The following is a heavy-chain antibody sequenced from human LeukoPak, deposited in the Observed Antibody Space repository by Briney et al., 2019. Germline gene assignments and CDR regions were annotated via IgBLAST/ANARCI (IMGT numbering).Heavy chain of an antibody. V-gene: IGHV4-30-4*01. CDR3: ARGGNFFDF. Sequence: PSETLSLTCTVSGGSISSGDHYWSWIRQPPGKGLEWIGCIHYSGNTYYNPSLKSRVAISVDTSKNQFSLKLSSATAADTAVYQCARGGNFFDFWGPGTLVTVSS. D-gene: IGHD1-26*01. J-gene: IGHJ4*02. CDR1: GGSISSGDHY. CDR2: IHYSGNT.